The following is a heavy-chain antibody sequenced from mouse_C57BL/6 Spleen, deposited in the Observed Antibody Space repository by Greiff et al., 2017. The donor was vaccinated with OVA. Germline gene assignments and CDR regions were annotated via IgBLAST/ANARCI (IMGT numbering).Heavy chain of an antibody. D-gene: IGHD2-1*01. J-gene: IGHJ3*01. CDR3: ARHYGKYEGFAY. CDR2: IDPSDSYT. Sequence: VQLQQPGAELVMPGASVKLSCKASGYTFTSYWMHWVKQRPGQGLEWIGEIDPSDSYTNYNQKFKGKSTLTVDKSSSTAYMQLSSLTSEDSAVYYCARHYGKYEGFAYWGQGTLVTVSA. V-gene: IGHV1-69*01. CDR1: GYTFTSYW.